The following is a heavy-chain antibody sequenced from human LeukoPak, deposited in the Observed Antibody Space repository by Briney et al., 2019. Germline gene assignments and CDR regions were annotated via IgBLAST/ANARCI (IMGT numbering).Heavy chain of an antibody. J-gene: IGHJ4*02. CDR2: IGTAGDT. D-gene: IGHD4-17*01. CDR3: ARAGVYGDYGY. CDR1: GFTFDDYA. Sequence: GGSLRLSCAASGFTFDDYAMHWVRQAPGKGLEWVSAIGTAGDTYYPGSVKGRFTISRENAKNSLYLQMNSLRAGDTAVYYCARAGVYGDYGYWGQGTLVTVSS. V-gene: IGHV3-13*01.